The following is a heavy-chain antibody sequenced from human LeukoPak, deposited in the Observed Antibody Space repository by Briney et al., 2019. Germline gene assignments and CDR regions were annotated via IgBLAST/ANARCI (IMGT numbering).Heavy chain of an antibody. CDR1: GFTFSSYS. V-gene: IGHV3-21*01. J-gene: IGHJ3*02. CDR3: ARSLIGWELREGGAFDI. CDR2: ISSSSYYI. Sequence: PGGSLRLSCAASGFTFSSYSMNWVRQAPGKGLEWVSSISSSSYYIYYADSVKGRFTISRDNAKNSLYLQMNSLRAEDTAVYYCARSLIGWELREGGAFDIWGQGTMVTVSS. D-gene: IGHD1-26*01.